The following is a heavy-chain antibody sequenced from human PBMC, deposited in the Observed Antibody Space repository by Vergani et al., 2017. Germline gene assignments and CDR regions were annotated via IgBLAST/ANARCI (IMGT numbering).Heavy chain of an antibody. CDR1: GFTFNHYA. Sequence: EVQLLESGGDLVQPGGSLRLSCAASGFTFNHYAMNWVRQAPGKGLEWVSGISGSGGSTYYAGSVKGRFTISRGSSKNTLYLQMNSLSAGDTAVNYCAKANPRNSGYDYLYYYHAMDVWGQGTTVTVSS. CDR2: ISGSGGST. CDR3: AKANPRNSGYDYLYYYHAMDV. V-gene: IGHV3-23*01. J-gene: IGHJ6*02. D-gene: IGHD5-12*01.